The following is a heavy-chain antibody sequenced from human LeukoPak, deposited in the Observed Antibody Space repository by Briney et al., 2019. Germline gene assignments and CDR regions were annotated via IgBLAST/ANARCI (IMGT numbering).Heavy chain of an antibody. J-gene: IGHJ6*02. CDR1: GFTFSSYA. D-gene: IGHD1-26*01. CDR3: TKDQIEGATLEYYYGLDV. V-gene: IGHV3-64*01. Sequence: GGSLRLSCVVSGFTFSSYAMHWVRQAPGKGLEYVSAISSNGGSTYYANSVKGRFTISRDNSKNTLYLQMNGLRAEDSAVYYCTKDQIEGATLEYYYGLDVWGQGTTVTVSS. CDR2: ISSNGGST.